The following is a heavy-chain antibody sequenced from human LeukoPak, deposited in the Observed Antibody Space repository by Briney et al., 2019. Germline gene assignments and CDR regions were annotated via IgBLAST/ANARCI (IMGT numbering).Heavy chain of an antibody. CDR1: GFTFSSYA. CDR2: ISYDGSNK. J-gene: IGHJ4*02. Sequence: PGGSLRLSCAASGFTFSSYAMHWVRQAPGKGLEWVAVISYDGSNKYYADSVKGRFTISRDNSKNTLYLQMNSLRAEDTAVYYCARDLRSYSRQQLAAGDYWGQGTLVTVSS. CDR3: ARDLRSYSRQQLAAGDY. V-gene: IGHV3-30*04. D-gene: IGHD6-13*01.